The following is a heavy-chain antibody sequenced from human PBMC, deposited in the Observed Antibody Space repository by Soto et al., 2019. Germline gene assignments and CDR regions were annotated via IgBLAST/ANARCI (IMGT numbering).Heavy chain of an antibody. CDR2: IYTDGST. V-gene: IGHV3-66*01. CDR1: GIIVSSNH. Sequence: EVQLVESGGDLVQPGESLRLSCAASGIIVSSNHMTWVRQAPGKGLEWVSVIYTDGSTYYADSVKGRFAVSSDNSENMLYLQMNGLRAEDTAVYYCARVGPPSDAFDIWGQGTMVTASS. D-gene: IGHD3-16*01. CDR3: ARVGPPSDAFDI. J-gene: IGHJ3*02.